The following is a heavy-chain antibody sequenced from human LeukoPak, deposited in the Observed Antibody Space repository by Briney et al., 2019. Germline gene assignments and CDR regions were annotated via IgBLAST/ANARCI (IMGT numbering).Heavy chain of an antibody. V-gene: IGHV4-59*01. D-gene: IGHD3-22*01. CDR3: ASSPYYDSSGSLDY. Sequence: SETLSLTCTVSGGSISSYYWSWIRQPPGKGLEWIGYIYYSGSTNYNPSLKSRVTISVDTSKNQFSLKLSSVTAADTAVYYCASSPYYDSSGSLDYRGQGTLVTVSS. J-gene: IGHJ4*02. CDR2: IYYSGST. CDR1: GGSISSYY.